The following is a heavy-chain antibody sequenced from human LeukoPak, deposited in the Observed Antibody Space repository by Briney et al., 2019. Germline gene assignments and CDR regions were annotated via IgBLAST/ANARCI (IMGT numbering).Heavy chain of an antibody. CDR1: GFTFSSYA. Sequence: GGSLRLSCTASGFTFSSYAMSWVRQAPGKGLEWVSIISGSGYSTYYADSVKGRFTISGDNSKNTLYLQMNSLRAEDTAVYYCAKVLGMYGSSGYAWYFDYWGQGTLVTVSS. D-gene: IGHD6-25*01. J-gene: IGHJ4*02. CDR2: ISGSGYST. CDR3: AKVLGMYGSSGYAWYFDY. V-gene: IGHV3-23*01.